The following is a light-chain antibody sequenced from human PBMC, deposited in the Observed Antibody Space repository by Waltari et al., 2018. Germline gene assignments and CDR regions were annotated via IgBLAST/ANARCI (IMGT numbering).Light chain of an antibody. CDR1: QDIGTL. V-gene: IGKV1-33*01. CDR2: GVS. Sequence: DIQMTQSSSSLSASVGDRVNITCQTSQDIGTLLNWYQQKPGKAPKLLMSGVSDSETGVPSRFSGSGSGTHFIFTVSSLQPEDVATYFCQQYKTLPYTFGQGTRLDIK. J-gene: IGKJ2*01. CDR3: QQYKTLPYT.